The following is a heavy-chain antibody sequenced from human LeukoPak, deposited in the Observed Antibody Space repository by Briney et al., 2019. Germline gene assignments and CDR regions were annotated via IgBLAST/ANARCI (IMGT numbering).Heavy chain of an antibody. V-gene: IGHV3-53*01. CDR1: GFTVSSNS. D-gene: IGHD4/OR15-4a*01. J-gene: IGHJ4*02. CDR3: ARRAGAYSHPY. CDR2: IYSDNT. Sequence: GGSLRLSCTVSGFTVSSNSMSWVRQAPGKGLEWVSFIYSDNTHYSDSVKGRFTISRDNSKNTLYLQTNSLRAEDTAVYYCARRAGAYSHPYWGQGTLVTVSS.